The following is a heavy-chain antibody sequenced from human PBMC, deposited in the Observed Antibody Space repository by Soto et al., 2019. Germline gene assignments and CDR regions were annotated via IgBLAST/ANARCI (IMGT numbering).Heavy chain of an antibody. Sequence: PGGSLRLSCAASGFTFSSYGMHWVRQAQGKGLEGGAVIWYDGSNKYYADSVRGRFTISRDNSTNTLYLQMNSLSAEDTAVYYCARDPFIAAHCYWFDPWGQGTLVTVSS. D-gene: IGHD6-13*01. CDR1: GFTFSSYG. V-gene: IGHV3-33*01. J-gene: IGHJ5*02. CDR2: IWYDGSNK. CDR3: ARDPFIAAHCYWFDP.